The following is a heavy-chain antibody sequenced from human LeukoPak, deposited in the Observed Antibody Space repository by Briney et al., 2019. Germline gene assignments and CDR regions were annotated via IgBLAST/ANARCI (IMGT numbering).Heavy chain of an antibody. CDR3: AKEGDYSYGSEYYFDY. D-gene: IGHD5-18*01. Sequence: PGGSLRLSCAASGFTFSSYAMSWVRQAPGKGLEWVSAISGSGGSTYYADFVKGRFTISRDNSENTLYLQMNSLRAEDTAVYYCAKEGDYSYGSEYYFDYWGQGTLVTVSS. CDR2: ISGSGGST. CDR1: GFTFSSYA. J-gene: IGHJ4*02. V-gene: IGHV3-23*01.